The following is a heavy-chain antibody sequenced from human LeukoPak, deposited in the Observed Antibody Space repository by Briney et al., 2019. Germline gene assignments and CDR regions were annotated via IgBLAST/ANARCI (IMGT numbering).Heavy chain of an antibody. V-gene: IGHV4-59*08. CDR2: IYYGGSI. CDR1: GGSISGDY. D-gene: IGHD6-19*01. Sequence: SETLSLTCTVSGGSISGDYWSWIRLPPGRGLEWIGFIYYGGSINYNPSLKSRVTISLDTSKKQFSLRLGSVTAADTAVYYCARAITVTGAYYFDYWGQGTLVTVSS. CDR3: ARAITVTGAYYFDY. J-gene: IGHJ4*02.